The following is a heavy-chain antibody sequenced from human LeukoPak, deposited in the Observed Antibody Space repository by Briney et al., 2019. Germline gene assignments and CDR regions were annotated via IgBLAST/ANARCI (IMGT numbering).Heavy chain of an antibody. D-gene: IGHD4-17*01. CDR2: ISVYNGNT. V-gene: IGHV1-18*01. CDR3: ARDHMTTVTTGY. J-gene: IGHJ4*02. Sequence: VASVKVSCKASGYTFTSYGISWVRQAPGQGLEWMGWISVYNGNTNYAQKLQGRVTMTTDTSTSAAYMELRSLRSDDTAVYYCARDHMTTVTTGYWGQGTLVTVSS. CDR1: GYTFTSYG.